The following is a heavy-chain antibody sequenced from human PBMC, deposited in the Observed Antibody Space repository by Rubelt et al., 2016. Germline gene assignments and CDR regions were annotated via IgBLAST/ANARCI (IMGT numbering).Heavy chain of an antibody. CDR1: GGSISSSSYY. Sequence: QLQLQESGPGLVKPSETLSLTCTVSGGSISSSSYYWGWIRQPPGKGLEWIGSIYYSGSTYYNPSLKGRVTISVDTSKNQFALKLSSVTAADTAVYYCARATRYYYDSSGPIAYWGQGTLVTVSS. D-gene: IGHD3-22*01. CDR2: IYYSGST. J-gene: IGHJ4*02. CDR3: ARATRYYYDSSGPIAY. V-gene: IGHV4-39*07.